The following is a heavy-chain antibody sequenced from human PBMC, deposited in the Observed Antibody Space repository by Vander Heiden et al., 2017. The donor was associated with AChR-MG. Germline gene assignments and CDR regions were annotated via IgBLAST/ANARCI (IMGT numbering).Heavy chain of an antibody. J-gene: IGHJ6*02. V-gene: IGHV4-59*01. D-gene: IGHD2-15*01. CDR2: IYYSGST. CDR3: ARVRCSGGSCYDYYYGMDV. Sequence: QVQLQESGPGLVKPPETLSPTCTVPGGSISSYSWSWIRQPPGKGLEWIGYIYYSGSTNYDPSLKSRVTISVDTSKNQFSLKLSSVTAADTAVYYCARVRCSGGSCYDYYYGMDVWGQGTTVTVSS. CDR1: GGSISSYS.